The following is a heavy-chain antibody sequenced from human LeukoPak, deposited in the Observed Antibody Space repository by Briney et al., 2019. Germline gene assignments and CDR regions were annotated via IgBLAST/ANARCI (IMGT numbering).Heavy chain of an antibody. J-gene: IGHJ4*02. CDR1: GFRFSSDV. CDR2: IDGSDGAS. CDR3: ARVDSGNYDY. Sequence: GESLRLSCAASGFRFSSDVMSWGRQAPGKGLEYVSSIDGSDGASYYADSVKGRFTISRDNSKNTLFLQMNSLRVEDTAVYYCARVDSGNYDYWGQGTLLTVSS. V-gene: IGHV3-23*01. D-gene: IGHD1-26*01.